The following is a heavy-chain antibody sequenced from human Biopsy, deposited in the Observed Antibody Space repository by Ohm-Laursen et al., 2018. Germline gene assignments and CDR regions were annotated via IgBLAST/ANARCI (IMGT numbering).Heavy chain of an antibody. Sequence: SLRLSCAASGFDFSGFSMNWVRQAPGKGLEWVSSISASGNHIYYTDSVKGRFTVSRDNGKNSVYLQMNSLRVEDTAVYYCARVGVTATGDQWGQGTLVTVSS. CDR2: ISASGNHI. D-gene: IGHD6-13*01. J-gene: IGHJ4*02. CDR3: ARVGVTATGDQ. V-gene: IGHV3-21*01. CDR1: GFDFSGFS.